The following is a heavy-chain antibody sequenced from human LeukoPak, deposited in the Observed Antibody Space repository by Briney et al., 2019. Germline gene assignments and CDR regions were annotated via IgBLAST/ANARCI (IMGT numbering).Heavy chain of an antibody. Sequence: SETLSLTCTVSGGSISSYYWSWIRQPPGKGLEWIGHIYYSGSTNYNPSLKSRVTISVDTSKNQLSLKLSSVTAADTAVYYCARERYDFWSGYSYKWFDPWGQGTRVIVSS. CDR3: ARERYDFWSGYSYKWFDP. V-gene: IGHV4-59*01. J-gene: IGHJ5*02. CDR1: GGSISSYY. CDR2: IYYSGST. D-gene: IGHD3-3*01.